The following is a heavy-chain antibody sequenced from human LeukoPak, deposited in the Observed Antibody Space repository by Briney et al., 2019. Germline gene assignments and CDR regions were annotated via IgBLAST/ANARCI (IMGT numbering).Heavy chain of an antibody. J-gene: IGHJ5*02. V-gene: IGHV4-59*01. CDR2: IYYSGTT. CDR3: ARGRGGGGSSNNWFDP. Sequence: SETLSLTCTVSGASISGYYWSWIRQPSGKGLEWIGYIYYSGTTNYNPSLKSRLTMSVDTSRNHFSLKLTSVTAADTAVYYCARGRGGGGSSNNWFDPWGQGTLVIVSS. CDR1: GASISGYY. D-gene: IGHD2-15*01.